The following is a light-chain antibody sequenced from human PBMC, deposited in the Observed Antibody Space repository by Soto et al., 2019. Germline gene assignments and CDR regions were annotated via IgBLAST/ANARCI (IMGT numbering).Light chain of an antibody. CDR3: SSYAGTNTRYL. CDR1: NSDVGSYNF. Sequence: QSVLTQPPSASGSPGQSVTISCTGANSDVGSYNFVSWYQQHPGKAPKLMIYEVSKRPSGVPDRFSGSKSGNTASLTASGLQAEDEADYYCSSYAGTNTRYLFGSGTKVTVL. J-gene: IGLJ1*01. V-gene: IGLV2-8*01. CDR2: EVS.